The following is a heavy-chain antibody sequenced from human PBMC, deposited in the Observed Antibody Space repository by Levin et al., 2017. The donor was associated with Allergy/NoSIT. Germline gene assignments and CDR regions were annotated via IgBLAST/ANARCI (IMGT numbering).Heavy chain of an antibody. J-gene: IGHJ6*03. D-gene: IGHD2-21*01. CDR1: GFTFRSYA. CDR2: IRGSGGGT. Sequence: QRGESLKISCAASGFTFRSYAMTWVRRAPGKGLEWVSLIRGSGGGTYYADSVKGRFTISRDNSKNTLYLQMNSLRAEDTAVYYCAKNGEVRTKYYYYMDVWGKGTTVTVSS. CDR3: AKNGEVRTKYYYYMDV. V-gene: IGHV3-23*01.